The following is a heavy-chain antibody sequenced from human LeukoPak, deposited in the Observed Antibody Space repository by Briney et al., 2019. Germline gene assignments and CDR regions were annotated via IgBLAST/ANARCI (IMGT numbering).Heavy chain of an antibody. CDR2: IYYSGST. Sequence: SETLSLTCTVSGGSISSYYWSWIRQPPGKGLEWIGYIYYSGSTNYNPSLKSRITISVDTSKNQFSLKLSSVTAADTAVYYCASGSYAFYYMDVWGKGTTVTVSS. J-gene: IGHJ6*03. D-gene: IGHD1-26*01. CDR1: GGSISSYY. CDR3: ASGSYAFYYMDV. V-gene: IGHV4-59*01.